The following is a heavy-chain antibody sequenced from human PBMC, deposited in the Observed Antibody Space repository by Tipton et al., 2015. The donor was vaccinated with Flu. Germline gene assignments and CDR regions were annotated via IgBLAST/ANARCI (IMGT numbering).Heavy chain of an antibody. CDR3: AKDISGYCSGGSCYG. CDR1: GFTFSSYW. CDR2: INSDGSST. D-gene: IGHD2-15*01. Sequence: SLRLSCAASGFTFSSYWMHWVRQAPGKGLVWVSRINSDGSSTSYADSVKGRFTISRDNAKNTLYLQMNSLRAEDTAVYYCAKDISGYCSGGSCYGWGQGTLVTVSS. J-gene: IGHJ4*02. V-gene: IGHV3-74*01.